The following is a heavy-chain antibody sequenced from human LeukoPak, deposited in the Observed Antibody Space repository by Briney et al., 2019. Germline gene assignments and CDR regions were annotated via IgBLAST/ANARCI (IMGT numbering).Heavy chain of an antibody. Sequence: VRSPSLSPAASLVTPSNDWMSTGPEAPGKGGEWVGRIKNISYGEQTQHAAPVKGRFTISRDDSKHMLYLEMNGLKTEDTALYYCTPEGCGYVSPWGQGTLVSVSS. CDR2: IKNISYGEQT. V-gene: IGHV3-15*01. CDR3: TPEGCGYVSP. D-gene: IGHD3-22*01. CDR1: LVTPSNDW. J-gene: IGHJ5*02.